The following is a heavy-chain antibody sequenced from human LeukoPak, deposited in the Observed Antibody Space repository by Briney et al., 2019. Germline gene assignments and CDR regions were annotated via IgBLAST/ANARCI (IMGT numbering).Heavy chain of an antibody. CDR3: ARVPLRSNWYFDV. CDR2: IYHTGLS. J-gene: IGHJ2*01. Sequence: SETLSLTCAVSGNSIDIGYYWGWIRQPPGKGLERIGNIYHTGLSYYNPSLKSRLTMSVDKSENQFSLQLFSVTAADTAVYYCARVPLRSNWYFDVWGRGTLVTVSS. V-gene: IGHV4-38-2*01. CDR1: GNSIDIGYY.